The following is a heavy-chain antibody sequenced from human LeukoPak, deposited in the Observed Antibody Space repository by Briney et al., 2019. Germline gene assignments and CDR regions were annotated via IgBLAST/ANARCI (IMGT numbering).Heavy chain of an antibody. Sequence: GESLKISCEGSGYSFTSSWIGWVRAMPGKGLEWMGVIYPGDSDIRYSPSFQGQVTISADKSITTAYLQWSSLKASDTAIYYCARGLDCSGGSCRFDYWGQGTLVTVSS. CDR1: GYSFTSSW. CDR2: IYPGDSDI. CDR3: ARGLDCSGGSCRFDY. D-gene: IGHD2-15*01. V-gene: IGHV5-51*01. J-gene: IGHJ4*02.